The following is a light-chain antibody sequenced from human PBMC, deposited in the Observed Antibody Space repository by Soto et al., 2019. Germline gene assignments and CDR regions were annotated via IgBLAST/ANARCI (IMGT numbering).Light chain of an antibody. J-gene: IGKJ2*01. CDR2: GAS. CDR3: QHYNNYYT. Sequence: EIVMTQSPATLSVSPGERATLSCRASQSVTNRLAWYQQKPGQALRLLIYGASTRATGIPARFSGSGSGTEFTLTISSLQSDDFGVYYCQHYNNYYTFGQGTKLEIK. CDR1: QSVTNR. V-gene: IGKV3-15*01.